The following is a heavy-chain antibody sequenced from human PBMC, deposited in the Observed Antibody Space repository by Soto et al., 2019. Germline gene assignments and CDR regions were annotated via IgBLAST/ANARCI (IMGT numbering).Heavy chain of an antibody. Sequence: GASVKVSCKVSGYTLTELSMHWVRQAPGKGLEWMGGFDPEDGETIYAQKFQGRVTMTEDTSTDTAYMELSSLRSEDTAVYYCATVTSVPAARKYYYYYYYMDVWGTGTTVTVSS. J-gene: IGHJ6*03. CDR2: FDPEDGET. D-gene: IGHD2-2*01. CDR3: ATVTSVPAARKYYYYYYYMDV. CDR1: GYTLTELS. V-gene: IGHV1-24*01.